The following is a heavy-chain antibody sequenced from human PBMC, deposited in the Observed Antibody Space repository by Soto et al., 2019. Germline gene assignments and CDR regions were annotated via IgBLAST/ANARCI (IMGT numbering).Heavy chain of an antibody. CDR3: AREGYSSSLAY. Sequence: SETLSLTCTVSGGSISSGDYYWSWIRQPPGKGLEWIGYIYYSGSTYYNPSLKSRLTISVDTSKNQFSLRLSSVTAADTAVYYCAREGYSSSLAYWGQGTLVTVSS. CDR1: GGSISSGDYY. V-gene: IGHV4-30-4*01. CDR2: IYYSGST. D-gene: IGHD6-13*01. J-gene: IGHJ4*02.